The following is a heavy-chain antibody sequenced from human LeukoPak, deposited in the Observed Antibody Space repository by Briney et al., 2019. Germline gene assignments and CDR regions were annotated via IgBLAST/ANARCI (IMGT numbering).Heavy chain of an antibody. V-gene: IGHV3-66*01. CDR2: IYSGGST. Sequence: GGSLRLSCAASGFTVSTNYMSWVRQAPGKGLEWVSVIYSGGSTYYADSVKGRFSTPRDNSKNTLYLQMDSLRADDTAVYYCARLGYCSRTSCYHYYYYGMDVWGQGTTVTVSS. J-gene: IGHJ6*02. CDR3: ARLGYCSRTSCYHYYYYGMDV. CDR1: GFTVSTNY. D-gene: IGHD2-2*01.